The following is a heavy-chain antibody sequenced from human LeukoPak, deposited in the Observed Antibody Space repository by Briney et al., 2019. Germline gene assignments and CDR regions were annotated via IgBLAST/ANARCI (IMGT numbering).Heavy chain of an antibody. CDR1: GYTFTSYY. CDR3: ARGWIQLWFGDAFDI. V-gene: IGHV1-69*13. D-gene: IGHD5-18*01. Sequence: ASVKVSCKASGYTFTSYYMHWVRQAPGQGLEWMGGIIPIFGTANYAQKFQGRVTITADESTSTAYMELSSLRSEDTAVYYCARGWIQLWFGDAFDIWGQGTMVTVSS. CDR2: IIPIFGTA. J-gene: IGHJ3*02.